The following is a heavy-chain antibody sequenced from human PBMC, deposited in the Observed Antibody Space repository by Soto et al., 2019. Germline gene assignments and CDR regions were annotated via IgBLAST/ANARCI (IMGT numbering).Heavy chain of an antibody. J-gene: IGHJ5*02. CDR1: GFTFSSYA. CDR2: ISGSGDST. V-gene: IGHV3-23*01. CDR3: AKVPAMIFWFDP. Sequence: VQLLESGGGLVQPGGSLRLSCAASGFTFSSYAMSWVRQAPGKGLEWVSVISGSGDSTYYADSVKGRFTISRDNSKNTLYLQMNSLRAEDTAVYYCAKVPAMIFWFDPWGQGTLVTVSS. D-gene: IGHD2-2*01.